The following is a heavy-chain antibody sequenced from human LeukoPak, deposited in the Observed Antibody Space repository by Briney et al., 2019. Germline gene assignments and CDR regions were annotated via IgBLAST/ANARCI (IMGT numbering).Heavy chain of an antibody. J-gene: IGHJ4*02. CDR2: ISSSSSTI. CDR3: ARDRKDYYGSGSFLIFDY. CDR1: GFTFSSYS. D-gene: IGHD3-10*01. Sequence: GGSLRLSSAASGFTFSSYSMNWVRPAPGKGLEWVSYISSSSSTIYYADSVKGRFTISRDNAKNSLYLQMNSLRDEDTAVYYCARDRKDYYGSGSFLIFDYWGQGTLVTVSS. V-gene: IGHV3-48*02.